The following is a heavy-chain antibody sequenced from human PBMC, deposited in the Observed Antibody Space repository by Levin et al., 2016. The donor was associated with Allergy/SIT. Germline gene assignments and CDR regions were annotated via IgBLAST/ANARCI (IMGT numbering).Heavy chain of an antibody. J-gene: IGHJ6*02. Sequence: GESLKISCAASGFTFTTYHMNWIRQAPGKGLEWISYISGSGHTIYYADSVKGRSTISRDNAKKSLYLQMNSLRVEDTAVYYCAGGTPSSGYGPWEAGYYYYDMGVWGQGTTVTVSS. V-gene: IGHV3-48*03. D-gene: IGHD3-22*01. CDR1: GFTFTTYH. CDR2: ISGSGHTI. CDR3: AGGTPSSGYGPWEAGYYYYDMGV.